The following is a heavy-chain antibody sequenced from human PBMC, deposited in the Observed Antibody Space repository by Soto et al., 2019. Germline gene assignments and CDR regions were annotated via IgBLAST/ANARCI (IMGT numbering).Heavy chain of an antibody. CDR1: GYTFTSYY. J-gene: IGHJ4*02. CDR3: ARDLSSGTGTTQGVH. Sequence: GASVKVSCKASGYTFTSYYMHWVRQAPGQGLEWMGIINPSGGSTSYAQKFQGRVTMTRDTSTSTVYMELSSLRSEDTAVYYCARDLSSGTGTTQGVHWGQGTLVTVSS. V-gene: IGHV1-46*01. D-gene: IGHD1-1*01. CDR2: INPSGGST.